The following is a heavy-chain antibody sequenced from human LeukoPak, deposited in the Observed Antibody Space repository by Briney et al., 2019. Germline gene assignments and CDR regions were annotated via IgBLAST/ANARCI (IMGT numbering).Heavy chain of an antibody. CDR3: ARGPSYYLGRSYYFDY. CDR1: GFTFSSYA. CDR2: ISYDGSNK. V-gene: IGHV3-30-3*01. Sequence: GGSLRLSCAASGFTFSSYAMHWVRQAPGKGLEWVAVISYDGSNKYYADSVKGRFTISRDNSKNTLYLQMNSLRAEDTAVYYCARGPSYYLGRSYYFDYWGQGTLVTVSS. D-gene: IGHD1-26*01. J-gene: IGHJ4*02.